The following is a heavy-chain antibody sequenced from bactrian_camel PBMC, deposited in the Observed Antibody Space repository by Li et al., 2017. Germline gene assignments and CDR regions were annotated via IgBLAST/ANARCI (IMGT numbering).Heavy chain of an antibody. D-gene: IGHD5*01. CDR3: AAAEDCLPVELGAGFGDEWRN. Sequence: HVQLVESGGSSVQAGGSLRLSCVASGLYVYRMAWFRQASGRQREGVAAIDNTGSKIYADSVKGRFSISQGNARNVVQLRMKTLKPEDTAMYYCAAAEDCLPVELGAGFGDEWRNWGQGTQVTVS. J-gene: IGHJ4*01. CDR2: IDNTGSK. V-gene: IGHV3S53*01. CDR1: GLYVYR.